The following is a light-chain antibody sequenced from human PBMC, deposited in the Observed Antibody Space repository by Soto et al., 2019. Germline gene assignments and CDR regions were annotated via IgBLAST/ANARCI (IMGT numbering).Light chain of an antibody. J-gene: IGLJ3*02. CDR3: ASYAGRTTLV. CDR1: SSDVGTYDL. CDR2: EGT. V-gene: IGLV2-23*01. Sequence: QSVLTQPASVSDSPGQSITISCTGTSSDVGTYDLVSWYQQHPGKAPKLMIFEGTKRPSGVSNRFSGSKSGNTASLTISGLQAEDEAHYYCASYAGRTTLVFGGGTKVTVL.